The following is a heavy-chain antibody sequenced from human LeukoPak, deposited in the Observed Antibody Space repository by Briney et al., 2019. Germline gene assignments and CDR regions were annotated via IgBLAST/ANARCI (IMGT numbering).Heavy chain of an antibody. D-gene: IGHD3-3*01. CDR2: INSDARNT. V-gene: IGHV3-74*01. CDR1: GFTFSSYW. Sequence: GGSLRLSCAASGFTFSSYWMYWARQAPGKGLVWVSRINSDARNTNYADSVQGRFTISRDNAKNTLYLQMNSLGVEDTAVYYCASGIGVGDSFDIWGQGTMVTVSS. CDR3: ASGIGVGDSFDI. J-gene: IGHJ3*02.